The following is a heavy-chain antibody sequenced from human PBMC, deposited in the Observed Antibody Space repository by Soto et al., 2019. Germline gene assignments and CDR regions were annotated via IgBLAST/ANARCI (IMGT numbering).Heavy chain of an antibody. V-gene: IGHV3-7*01. J-gene: IGHJ6*02. D-gene: IGHD3-3*01. CDR2: IKQDGSEK. Sequence: QTGGSLRLSCAASGFTFSSYWMSWVRQAPGKGLEWVANIKQDGSEKYYVDSVKGRLTISRDNAKNSLYLQMNSLRAEDTAVYYCARDGYYDFWSGYPRGMDVWGQGTTVTVSS. CDR1: GFTFSSYW. CDR3: ARDGYYDFWSGYPRGMDV.